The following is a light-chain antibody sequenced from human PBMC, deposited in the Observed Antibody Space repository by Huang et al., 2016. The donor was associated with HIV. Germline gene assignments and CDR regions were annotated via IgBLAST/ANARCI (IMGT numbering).Light chain of an antibody. J-gene: IGKJ2*01. CDR3: QLRT. CDR1: QSVSSY. V-gene: IGKV3-11*01. CDR2: EAS. Sequence: EIVLTQSPATLSLSPGERATLSCRASQSVSSYLAWYQQKPGQAPRLLIYEASNRATGIPARFSGSGSGTDFTLTIDSLEPEDFALYYCQLRTFGQGTKLEIK.